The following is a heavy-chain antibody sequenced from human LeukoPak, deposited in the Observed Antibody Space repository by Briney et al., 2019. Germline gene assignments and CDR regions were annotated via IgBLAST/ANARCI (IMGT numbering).Heavy chain of an antibody. CDR3: ARARDRYGYLFDY. CDR1: GFTFSTYS. CDR2: ISGSSSTI. J-gene: IGHJ4*02. Sequence: GGSLRISCAASGFTFSTYSMNWVRQAPGKGLEWVSYISGSSSTIYYADSVKGRFTISRDNGKNSMYLQMNSLRAEDTAVYYCARARDRYGYLFDYWGQGTLVTVSS. D-gene: IGHD3-16*01. V-gene: IGHV3-48*01.